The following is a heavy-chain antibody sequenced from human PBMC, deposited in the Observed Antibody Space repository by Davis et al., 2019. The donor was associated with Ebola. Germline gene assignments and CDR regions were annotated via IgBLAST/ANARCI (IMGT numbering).Heavy chain of an antibody. CDR1: GFSFSSYW. J-gene: IGHJ4*02. CDR2: IKQDGSEK. V-gene: IGHV3-7*01. Sequence: GESLKISCAASGFSFSSYWMSWVRQAPGKGLEWVASIKQDGSEKYYVDSVKGRFTISRDNAKNSLYLQMNSLRAEDTAVYYCTGTVTTSDYWGQGTLVTVSS. CDR3: TGTVTTSDY. D-gene: IGHD4-17*01.